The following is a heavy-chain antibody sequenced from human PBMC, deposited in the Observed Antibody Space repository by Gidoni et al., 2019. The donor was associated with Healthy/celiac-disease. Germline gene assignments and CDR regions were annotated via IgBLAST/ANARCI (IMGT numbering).Heavy chain of an antibody. V-gene: IGHV4-31*03. Sequence: QVQLQESGPGLVKPSQTLSLTCTVSGGSISSGGYYWSWIRQHPGKGLEWIGYIYYSGSTYYNPSLKSRVTISVDTSKNQFSLKLSSVTAADTAVYYCASCYYFWSGSPGWFDPWGQGTLVTVSS. CDR1: GGSISSGGYY. CDR3: ASCYYFWSGSPGWFDP. J-gene: IGHJ5*02. CDR2: IYYSGST. D-gene: IGHD3-3*01.